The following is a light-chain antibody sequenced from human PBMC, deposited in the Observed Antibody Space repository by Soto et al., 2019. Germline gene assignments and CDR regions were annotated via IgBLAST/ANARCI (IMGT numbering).Light chain of an antibody. Sequence: ENELVPSPVTPSLSRGERATLSCRASQSVSSGYLAWYQQKPGQAPRLLIYATSNRATGIPDRFSVSGSGTDFTLTISMLEPEDFAVEYCQQYGSSPGFTFGPGTKVDIK. CDR3: QQYGSSPGFT. CDR1: QSVSSGY. J-gene: IGKJ3*01. CDR2: ATS. V-gene: IGKV3-20*01.